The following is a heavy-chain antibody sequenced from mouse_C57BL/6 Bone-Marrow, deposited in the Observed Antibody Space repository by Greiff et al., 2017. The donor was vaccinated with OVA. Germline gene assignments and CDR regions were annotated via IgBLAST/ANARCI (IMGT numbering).Heavy chain of an antibody. J-gene: IGHJ4*01. CDR1: GYTFTSYG. CDR2: IYPRSGNT. D-gene: IGHD4-1*01. V-gene: IGHV1-81*01. Sequence: QVQLQQSGAGLARPGASVKLSCKASGYTFTSYGISWVKQRTGQGLEWIGEIYPRSGNTYYNEKFKGKATLTADKSSSTAYMELRSLTSEDSAVYFCARAGDYAMDYWGQGTSVTVSS. CDR3: ARAGDYAMDY.